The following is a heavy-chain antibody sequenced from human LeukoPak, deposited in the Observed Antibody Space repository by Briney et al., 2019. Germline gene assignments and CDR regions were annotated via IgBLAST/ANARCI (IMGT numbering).Heavy chain of an antibody. CDR3: ARVKSSSWFYYFDY. V-gene: IGHV3-64*01. CDR2: ISSNGGST. CDR1: GFTFSSYA. D-gene: IGHD6-13*01. Sequence: GGSLRLSCAASGFTFSSYAMHWVRQAPGKGPEYVSAISSNGGSTYYANSVKGRFTISRDNSKNTLYLQMGSLRAEDMAVYYCARVKSSSWFYYFDYWGQGTLVTVSS. J-gene: IGHJ4*02.